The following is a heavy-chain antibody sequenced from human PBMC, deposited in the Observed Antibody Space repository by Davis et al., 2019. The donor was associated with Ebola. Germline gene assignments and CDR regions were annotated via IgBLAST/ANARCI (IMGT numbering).Heavy chain of an antibody. D-gene: IGHD3-22*01. CDR3: ARDLYDSSGYMIYFDF. J-gene: IGHJ4*02. CDR2: IYHGGIT. V-gene: IGHV4-4*02. CDR1: GGSITSSNW. Sequence: SETLSLTCAVSGGSITSSNWWSWVRQPPGKGLEWIGEIYHGGITNYNPSLKSRVTISVDKSKNQFSLKLTSVTAADTAMYYCARDLYDSSGYMIYFDFWGQGTLVTVSS.